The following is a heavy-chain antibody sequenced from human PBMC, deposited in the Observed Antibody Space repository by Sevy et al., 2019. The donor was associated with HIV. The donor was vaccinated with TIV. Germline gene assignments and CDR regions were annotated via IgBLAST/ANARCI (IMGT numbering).Heavy chain of an antibody. J-gene: IGHJ4*02. D-gene: IGHD3-22*01. CDR3: ARGGYYYENATYYALDS. CDR1: GFTFSNYA. CDR2: IWSDGAAQ. V-gene: IGHV3-33*08. Sequence: GGSLRLSCAATGFTFSNYAMHWVRQAPGKGLEWVAIIWSDGAAQYHGDSVKGRFTISRDKSKNTLYLQMNNVRVEDTAMYYCARGGYYYENATYYALDSWGQGTLVTVSS.